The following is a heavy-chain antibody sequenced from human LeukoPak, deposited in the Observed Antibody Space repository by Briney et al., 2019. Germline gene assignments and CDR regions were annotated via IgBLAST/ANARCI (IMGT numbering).Heavy chain of an antibody. CDR2: IYHSGST. CDR1: GYSISSGYY. Sequence: SETLSLTCTVSGYSISSGYYWGWIRQPPGKGLEWIGSIYHSGSTYYNPSLKSRVTISVDTSKNQFSLKLSSVTAADTAVYYCARVDSGSYLAGWGQGTLVTVSS. CDR3: ARVDSGSYLAG. J-gene: IGHJ4*02. D-gene: IGHD1-26*01. V-gene: IGHV4-38-2*02.